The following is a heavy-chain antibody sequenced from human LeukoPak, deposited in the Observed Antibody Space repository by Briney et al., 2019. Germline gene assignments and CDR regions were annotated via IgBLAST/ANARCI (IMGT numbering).Heavy chain of an antibody. Sequence: PGGSLRLSCAASGXTFSSYGMHWVRQAPGKGLEWVAVISYDGSNKYYADSVKGRFTISRDNSKNTLYLQMNSLRAEDTAVYYCAKFAGATDPLFDYWGQGTLVTVSS. CDR3: AKFAGATDPLFDY. J-gene: IGHJ4*02. CDR2: ISYDGSNK. CDR1: GXTFSSYG. V-gene: IGHV3-30*18. D-gene: IGHD1-26*01.